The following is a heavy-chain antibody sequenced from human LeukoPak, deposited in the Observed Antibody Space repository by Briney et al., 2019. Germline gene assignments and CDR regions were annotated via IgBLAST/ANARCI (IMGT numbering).Heavy chain of an antibody. CDR3: ARDYYYDGSGYYKAFDY. J-gene: IGHJ4*02. D-gene: IGHD3-22*01. CDR2: INWNGGST. V-gene: IGHV3-20*04. Sequence: GGSLRLSCAASGFTFDDYGMSWVRQAPGKGLEWVSGINWNGGSTGYADSVKGRFTISRDNAKNSLYLQMNSLRAEDTALYYCARDYYYDGSGYYKAFDYWGQGTLVTVSS. CDR1: GFTFDDYG.